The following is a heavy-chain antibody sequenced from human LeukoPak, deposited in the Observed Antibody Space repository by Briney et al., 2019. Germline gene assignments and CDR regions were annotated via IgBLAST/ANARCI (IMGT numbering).Heavy chain of an antibody. J-gene: IGHJ3*02. D-gene: IGHD6-13*01. CDR3: AKGSSSSWYDAFDI. V-gene: IGHV3-23*01. Sequence: GGSLRLSCAASGFIFKTYGMSWVRQAPGKGLEWVSAISPSGGTKYHADSVKGRFTISRDNSKNTLYLQMNSLRAEDTAVYYCAKGSSSSWYDAFDIWGQGTMVTVSS. CDR2: ISPSGGTK. CDR1: GFIFKTYG.